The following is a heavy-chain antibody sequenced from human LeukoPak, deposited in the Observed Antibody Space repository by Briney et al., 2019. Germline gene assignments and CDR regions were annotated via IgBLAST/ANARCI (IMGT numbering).Heavy chain of an antibody. V-gene: IGHV1-8*01. Sequence: GASVKVSCKASGYTFTSYDINWVRQATEQGLEWMGWMNPNSGNTGYAQKFQGRVTMTRNTSISTAYMELSSLRSEDTAVYYCARGLGAVAGTDYYYGMDVWGQGTTVTVSS. D-gene: IGHD6-19*01. J-gene: IGHJ6*02. CDR3: ARGLGAVAGTDYYYGMDV. CDR2: MNPNSGNT. CDR1: GYTFTSYD.